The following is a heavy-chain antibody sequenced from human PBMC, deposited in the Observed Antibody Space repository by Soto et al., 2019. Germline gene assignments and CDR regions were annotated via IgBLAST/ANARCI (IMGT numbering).Heavy chain of an antibody. J-gene: IGHJ4*02. CDR3: ARWVEVSLDYFDS. CDR2: VFHNGRT. D-gene: IGHD1-1*01. Sequence: SETLSLTCTVSGGSMSNSYYYWSWVRQTPGKGLEWIGHVFHNGRTYYNPSLKGRVGILVDTSRNQFSLNLNSMTVADAAVYYCARWVEVSLDYFDSWGQGIPVTVPQ. CDR1: GGSMSNSYYY. V-gene: IGHV4-30-4*01.